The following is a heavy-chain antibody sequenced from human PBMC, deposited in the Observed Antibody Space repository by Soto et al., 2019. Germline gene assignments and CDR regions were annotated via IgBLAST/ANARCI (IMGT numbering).Heavy chain of an antibody. J-gene: IGHJ4*02. Sequence: EVQLLESGGGLVQPGGSRTLSCAASGFPLSDYVVTWVRQAPGKGLEWVSGISGSIGHTYYVDSVKGRFTISRDSSKNTVYLQMNSLRAEDTAVYYCAKEVIGARRGPDNWGQGTLVTVSS. CDR2: ISGSIGHT. D-gene: IGHD6-6*01. CDR3: AKEVIGARRGPDN. CDR1: GFPLSDYV. V-gene: IGHV3-23*01.